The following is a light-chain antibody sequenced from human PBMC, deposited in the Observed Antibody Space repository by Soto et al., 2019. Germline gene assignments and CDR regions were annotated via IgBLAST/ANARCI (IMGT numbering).Light chain of an antibody. CDR2: GAS. Sequence: EIVLTQSPGTLSLSPGERATLSCRASQSVSSSYLAWYQQEPDQAPRLLIYGASSRATGIPDRFSGSGSGTGFTLTIRRLGPEDFGVYFCQQYGKSPPITFGQGTKVEIK. V-gene: IGKV3-20*01. CDR1: QSVSSSY. J-gene: IGKJ2*01. CDR3: QQYGKSPPIT.